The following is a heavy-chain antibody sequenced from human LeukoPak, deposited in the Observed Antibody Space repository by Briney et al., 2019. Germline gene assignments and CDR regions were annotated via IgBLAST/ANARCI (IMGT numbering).Heavy chain of an antibody. CDR2: IYSGGST. V-gene: IGHV3-53*01. CDR1: GFTVSDYD. Sequence: PGGSLRLSCIVSGFTVSDYDMNWVRQAPGKGLEWVSVIYSGGSTYYADSVKGRFTISRDSSKNMLYLEMNNLRAEDTAVYYCARVDYWGQGTLVTVSS. CDR3: ARVDY. J-gene: IGHJ4*02.